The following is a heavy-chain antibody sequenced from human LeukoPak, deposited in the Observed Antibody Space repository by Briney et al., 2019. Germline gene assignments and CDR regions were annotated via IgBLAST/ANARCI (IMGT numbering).Heavy chain of an antibody. Sequence: SETLSLTCTVSGGSISSGSYYWSWIRQPAGKGLEWIGRIYTSGSTNYNPSLKSRVTISVDTSKNQFSLKLSSVTAADTAVYYCARRGMGWLQLWINWFDPWGQGTLVAVSS. CDR2: IYTSGST. D-gene: IGHD5-24*01. V-gene: IGHV4-61*02. J-gene: IGHJ5*02. CDR3: ARRGMGWLQLWINWFDP. CDR1: GGSISSGSYY.